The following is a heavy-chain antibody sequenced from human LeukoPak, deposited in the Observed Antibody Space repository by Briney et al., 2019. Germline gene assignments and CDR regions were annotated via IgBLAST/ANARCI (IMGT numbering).Heavy chain of an antibody. Sequence: SQTLSLTCTVSGGSISSGSYYWSWIRQPAGKGLEWIGRIYTSGSTNYNPFLKSRVTISVDTSKNQFSLKLSSVTAADTAVYYXARXXCSSTSCYGDYYYYMXVXXKGXXXTVS. CDR3: ARXXCSSTSCYGDYYYYMXV. CDR1: GGSISSGSYY. J-gene: IGHJ6*03. D-gene: IGHD2-2*01. CDR2: IYTSGST. V-gene: IGHV4-61*02.